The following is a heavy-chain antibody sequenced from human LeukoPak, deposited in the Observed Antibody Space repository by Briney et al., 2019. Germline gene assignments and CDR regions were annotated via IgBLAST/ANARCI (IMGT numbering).Heavy chain of an antibody. CDR2: IKQDGSEN. CDR3: SRSRYCTSTTCRYVDY. CDR1: GFTFSNYG. Sequence: QPGGSLRLSCAASGFTFSNYGMNWVRQAPGKGLEWVANIKQDGSENYYVDSVKGRFTISRDNAKSSLYLQMNSLRAEDTAMYYCSRSRYCTSTTCRYVDYWGQGTLVTVPS. D-gene: IGHD2-2*01. J-gene: IGHJ4*02. V-gene: IGHV3-7*05.